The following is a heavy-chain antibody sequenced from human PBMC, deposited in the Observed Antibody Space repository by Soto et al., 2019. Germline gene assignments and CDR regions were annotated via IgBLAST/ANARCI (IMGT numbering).Heavy chain of an antibody. Sequence: QVQLVQSGAEVKKPGSSVKVSCKASGGTFSSYTISWVRQAPGQGLEWMGRIIPILGIANYAQKFQGRVTITADKSTSSAYMELSSLRSEDTAVYYCASASPTIFLRGARIDAFDIWGQGTMVTVSS. V-gene: IGHV1-69*02. D-gene: IGHD3-3*01. CDR2: IIPILGIA. J-gene: IGHJ3*02. CDR1: GGTFSSYT. CDR3: ASASPTIFLRGARIDAFDI.